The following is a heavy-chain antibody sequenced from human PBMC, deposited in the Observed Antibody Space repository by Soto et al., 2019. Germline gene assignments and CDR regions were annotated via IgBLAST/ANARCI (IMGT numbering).Heavy chain of an antibody. CDR2: IYYGGST. Sequence: EALRHTCGVSCGLQSRSCYHLGWIRQPPEKGLEWIGSIYYGGSTYYNPSLKSRVTISVDTSKNQFSLKLSSVTAADTAVYYCARHWDYDFWRGYYYYYAMDFWCQGPTVT. D-gene: IGHD3-3*01. CDR1: CGLQSRSCYH. CDR3: ARHWDYDFWRGYYYYYAMDF. J-gene: IGHJ6*02. V-gene: IGHV4-39*01.